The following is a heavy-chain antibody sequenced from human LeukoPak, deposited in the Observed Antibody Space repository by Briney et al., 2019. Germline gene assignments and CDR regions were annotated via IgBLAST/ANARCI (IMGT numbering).Heavy chain of an antibody. D-gene: IGHD5-24*01. CDR3: ARLSRDGYNLLFDY. J-gene: IGHJ4*02. Sequence: GGSLRLSCAASGFTVSSNYMSRVRQAPGKGLEWVSVIYSGGSTYYADSVKGRFTISRDNSKNTLYLQMNSLRAEDTAVYYCARLSRDGYNLLFDYWGQGTLVTVSS. CDR1: GFTVSSNY. CDR2: IYSGGST. V-gene: IGHV3-66*04.